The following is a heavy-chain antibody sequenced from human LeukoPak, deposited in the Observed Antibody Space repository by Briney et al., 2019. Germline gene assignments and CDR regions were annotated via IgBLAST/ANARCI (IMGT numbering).Heavy chain of an antibody. CDR2: IYYSGST. J-gene: IGHJ6*02. Sequence: SETLSLTCTVSGGSISSSSYYWGWIRQPPGKGLEWIGSIYYSGSTYYNPSLKSRVTISVDTSKNQFSLKLSSVTAADTAVYYCARRYNDYGAPRGMDVWGQGTTVTVSS. D-gene: IGHD4-17*01. CDR1: GGSISSSSYY. CDR3: ARRYNDYGAPRGMDV. V-gene: IGHV4-39*01.